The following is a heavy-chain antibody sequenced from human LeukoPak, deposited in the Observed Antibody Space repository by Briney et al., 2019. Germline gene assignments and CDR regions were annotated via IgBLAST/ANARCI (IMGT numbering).Heavy chain of an antibody. J-gene: IGHJ4*02. D-gene: IGHD3-22*01. CDR2: IYSGGST. V-gene: IGHV3-53*01. CDR3: ARDPDYYDTSGYSR. CDR1: GFTVSSNY. Sequence: GGSLRLSCAASGFTVSSNYMSWVRQAPGKGLEWVSVIYSGGSTYYADSVKGRFTISRDNSKNTLYLQMNSLRAEDTAVYYCARDPDYYDTSGYSRWGQGTLVTVSS.